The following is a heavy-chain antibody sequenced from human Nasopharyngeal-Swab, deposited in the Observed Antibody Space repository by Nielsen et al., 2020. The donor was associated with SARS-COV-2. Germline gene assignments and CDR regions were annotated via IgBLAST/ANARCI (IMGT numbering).Heavy chain of an antibody. CDR1: GFTFDDYA. V-gene: IGHV3-9*01. D-gene: IGHD6-19*01. Sequence: GGSLRLSCAASGFTFDDYAMHWVRQAPGKGLEWVSGISWNSGSIGYADSVKGRFTISRDNAKNSLYLQMNSLRAEDTALYYCANLGSSGWYDASDIWGQGTMVTVSS. J-gene: IGHJ3*02. CDR3: ANLGSSGWYDASDI. CDR2: ISWNSGSI.